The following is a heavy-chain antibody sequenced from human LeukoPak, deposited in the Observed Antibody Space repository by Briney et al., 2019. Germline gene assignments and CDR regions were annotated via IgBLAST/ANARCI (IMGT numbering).Heavy chain of an antibody. CDR2: INHSGST. V-gene: IGHV4-34*01. CDR1: GGSFSGYY. J-gene: IGHJ5*02. Sequence: SETLSLTCAVYGGSFSGYYWSWIRQPPGKGLEWIGEINHSGSTNYNPSLKSRVTISVDTSKNQFSLKLNSVTAADTAVYYCARESGSYLWRSWLNPWGQGTLVTVSS. CDR3: ARESGSYLWRSWLNP. D-gene: IGHD3-16*01.